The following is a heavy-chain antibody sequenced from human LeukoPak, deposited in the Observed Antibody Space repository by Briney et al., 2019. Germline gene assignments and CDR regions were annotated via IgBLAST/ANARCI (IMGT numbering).Heavy chain of an antibody. CDR2: ISYTGTYI. CDR3: TRDRGSYRPIDY. V-gene: IGHV3-21*01. CDR1: AVTFKTYN. D-gene: IGHD1-26*01. J-gene: IGHJ4*02. Sequence: EGSLRLSCSASAVTFKTYNMNWVRQVPGKGLEWISSISYTGTYIYYADSVKGRFTISRDNAENSVYLQMNSLRVEDTAVYYCTRDRGSYRPIDYWGQGTLVTVSS.